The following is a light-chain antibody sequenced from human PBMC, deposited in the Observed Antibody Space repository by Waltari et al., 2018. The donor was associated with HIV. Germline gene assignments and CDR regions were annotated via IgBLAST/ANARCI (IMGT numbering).Light chain of an antibody. J-gene: IGLJ2*01. CDR3: CSYGGRRI. CDR2: DVS. Sequence: QSALTQPRSVSGSPGQSVTISCTGTSSDIGVYNYVSWYQQHAGKAPKLVISDVSKRPSGVPDRFSGSKSGNTASLTISGLQPEDEADYHCCSYGGRRIFAGGTKLTVL. V-gene: IGLV2-11*01. CDR1: SSDIGVYNY.